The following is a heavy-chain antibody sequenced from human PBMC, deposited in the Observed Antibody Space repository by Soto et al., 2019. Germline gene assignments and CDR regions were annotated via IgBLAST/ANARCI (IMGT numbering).Heavy chain of an antibody. CDR1: GGTFSSYA. CDR2: IIPIFGTA. J-gene: IGHJ5*02. D-gene: IGHD3-22*01. Sequence: QVQLVQSGAEVKKPGSSVKVSCKASGGTFSSYAISWVRQAPGQGLEWMGEIIPIFGTANYAQKFQGRVTITADESTSTAYIERSSLRSEDTAVYYCARDRGPSSGYYPYWFDPWGQGTLVTVSS. V-gene: IGHV1-69*12. CDR3: ARDRGPSSGYYPYWFDP.